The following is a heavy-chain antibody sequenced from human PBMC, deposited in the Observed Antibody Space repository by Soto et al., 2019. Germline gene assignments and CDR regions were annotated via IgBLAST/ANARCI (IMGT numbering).Heavy chain of an antibody. J-gene: IGHJ6*02. Sequence: PGGSLRLSCAASGVTFSSYWMHWVRQAPGKGLVWVSRINSDGSSTSYADSVKGRFTISRDNSKNTLYLQMNSLRAEDTAVYYCAKLAGDFWSGYNYYYYYGMDVWGQGTTVTVSS. CDR3: AKLAGDFWSGYNYYYYYGMDV. CDR1: GVTFSSYW. CDR2: INSDGSST. D-gene: IGHD3-3*01. V-gene: IGHV3-74*01.